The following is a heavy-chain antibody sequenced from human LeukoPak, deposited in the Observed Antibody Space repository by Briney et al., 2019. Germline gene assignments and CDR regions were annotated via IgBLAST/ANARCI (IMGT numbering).Heavy chain of an antibody. CDR1: GGSVSSDSYY. V-gene: IGHV4-61*01. J-gene: IGHJ4*02. D-gene: IGHD2-15*01. CDR3: ARGYCSGGTCYRTFFDY. CDR2: VSYSGST. Sequence: PSETLSLTCTVSGGSVSSDSYYWSWIRQPPGKGLEWIGYVSYSGSTNYNSTLKSRATISVDTSKNQFSLKLSSVTAADTAVYYCARGYCSGGTCYRTFFDYWGQGTLVTVSS.